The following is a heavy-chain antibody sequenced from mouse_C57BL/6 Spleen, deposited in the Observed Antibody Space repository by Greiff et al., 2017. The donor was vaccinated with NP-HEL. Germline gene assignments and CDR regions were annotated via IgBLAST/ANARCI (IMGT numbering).Heavy chain of an antibody. CDR3: ASPIIIEASWFAY. Sequence: EVQRVESGGGLVKPGGSLKLSCAASGFTFSDYGMHWVRQAPEKGLEWVAYISSGSSTIYYADTVKGRFTISRDNAKNTLFLQMTSLRSEDPAMYYFASPIIIEASWFAYWGQGTLVTVSA. V-gene: IGHV5-17*01. J-gene: IGHJ3*01. CDR2: ISSGSSTI. CDR1: GFTFSDYG.